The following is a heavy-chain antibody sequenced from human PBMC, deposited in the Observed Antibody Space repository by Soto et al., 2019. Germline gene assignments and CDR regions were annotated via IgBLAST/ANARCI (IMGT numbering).Heavy chain of an antibody. D-gene: IGHD6-13*01. CDR3: ARDLLYSTRATVRFDI. J-gene: IGHJ3*02. Sequence: VQLVQSGVEVKKPGASVKASCKAPGYTFTTYGIAWGQRAPGQGLEGMGWINTYNGNTNYAQKAQGRVTMTTETSTSTAYMELRSLRPDDTAVYYCARDLLYSTRATVRFDIWGQGTMLTVSS. CDR2: INTYNGNT. V-gene: IGHV1-18*01. CDR1: GYTFTTYG.